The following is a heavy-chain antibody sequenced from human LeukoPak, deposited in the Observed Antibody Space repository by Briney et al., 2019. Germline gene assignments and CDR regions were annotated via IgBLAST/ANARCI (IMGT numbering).Heavy chain of an antibody. CDR2: IFPSGGEI. CDR1: GFAFSTFA. D-gene: IGHD5-12*01. CDR3: AKDRRRYSGYDQVFDY. J-gene: IGHJ4*02. V-gene: IGHV3-23*01. Sequence: GGSLRLSCAASGFAFSTFAMIWVRQPPGKGLEWVSSIFPSGGEIHYADSVRGRFTISRDNSKNTLYLQMNSLRAEDTAVYYCAKDRRRYSGYDQVFDYWGQGTLVTVSS.